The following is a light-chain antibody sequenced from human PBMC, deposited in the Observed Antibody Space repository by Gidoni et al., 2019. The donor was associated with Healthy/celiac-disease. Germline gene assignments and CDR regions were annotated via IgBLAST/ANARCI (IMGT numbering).Light chain of an antibody. CDR1: QGSSSY. V-gene: IGKV1-9*01. J-gene: IGKJ4*01. Sequence: DIQLTQSPSFLSASVGDRVTITCRASQGSSSYLAWYQQKPGKAPKLLIYAASTLQSGVPSRFSGSGSGTEFTLTISSRQPEDFATYYCQQLNSYLTFGGGTKVEIK. CDR2: AAS. CDR3: QQLNSYLT.